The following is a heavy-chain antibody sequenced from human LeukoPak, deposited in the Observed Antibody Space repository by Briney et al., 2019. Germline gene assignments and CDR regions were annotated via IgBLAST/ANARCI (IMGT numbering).Heavy chain of an antibody. D-gene: IGHD2-2*01. J-gene: IGHJ4*02. CDR2: INHSGST. V-gene: IGHV4-34*01. CDR3: AREVVVPAAMGFDY. CDR1: GGSFSGYY. Sequence: SETLSLTCAVYGGSFSGYYWSWIPQPPGKGLEWIGEINHSGSTNYNPSLKSRVTISVDTSKNQFSLKLSSVTAADTAVYYCAREVVVPAAMGFDYWGQGTLVTVSS.